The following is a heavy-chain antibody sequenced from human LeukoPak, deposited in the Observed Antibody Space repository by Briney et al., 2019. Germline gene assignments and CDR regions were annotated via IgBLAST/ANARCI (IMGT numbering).Heavy chain of an antibody. CDR3: ARTGDYDFIVDD. D-gene: IGHD3-3*01. CDR1: GYTFTGYY. J-gene: IGHJ4*02. Sequence: ASVKVSCKASGYTFTGYYMHWVRQAPGQGLEWMGWINPNRGGTNYAQKFQGRVTMTRDTSISTAYMELSRLRSDDTAVYYCARTGDYDFIVDDWGQGTLVTVSS. CDR2: INPNRGGT. V-gene: IGHV1-2*02.